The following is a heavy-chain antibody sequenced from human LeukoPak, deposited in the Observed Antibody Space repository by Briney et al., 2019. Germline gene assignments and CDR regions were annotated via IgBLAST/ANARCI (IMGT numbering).Heavy chain of an antibody. D-gene: IGHD6-13*01. J-gene: IGHJ3*02. CDR2: IKQDGSEK. Sequence: GASLRLSCAASGFTFSKYWMSWVRQAPGKGHEWVANIKQDGSEKYYLDSVKGRFTTSRDNAKNSLHLQMNSLRAEDTAVYYCARWGTYSSSWLGAFDIWGQGTMVTVSS. V-gene: IGHV3-7*05. CDR3: ARWGTYSSSWLGAFDI. CDR1: GFTFSKYW.